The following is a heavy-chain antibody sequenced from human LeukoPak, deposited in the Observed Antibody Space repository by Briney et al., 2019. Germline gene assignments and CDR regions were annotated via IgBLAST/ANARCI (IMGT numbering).Heavy chain of an antibody. CDR1: GFDFSGFS. D-gene: IGHD2-21*01. J-gene: IGHJ4*02. CDR2: MHEYGSQI. CDR3: ARPRGCGSARCNNFDY. V-gene: IGHV3-7*01. Sequence: GGSLRLSCVVSGFDFSGFSMSWVRQAPGKGLEWVAIMHEYGSQIFYVDSVKGRFIISRDNARNSLYLQMNNLRAEDTAVYYCARPRGCGSARCNNFDYWGQGTLVTVSS.